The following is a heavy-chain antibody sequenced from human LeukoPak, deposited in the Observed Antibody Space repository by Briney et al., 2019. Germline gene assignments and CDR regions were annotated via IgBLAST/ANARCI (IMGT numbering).Heavy chain of an antibody. CDR2: IYYSGST. CDR3: ARVLHGGMDV. CDR1: GGSISSYY. Sequence: PSETLSLTCAVSGGSISSYYWSWIRQPPGKGLEWIGYIYYSGSTNYNPSLKSRVTISVDTSKNQFSLKLSSVTAADTAVYYCARVLHGGMDVWGQGTTVTVSS. J-gene: IGHJ6*02. V-gene: IGHV4-59*01.